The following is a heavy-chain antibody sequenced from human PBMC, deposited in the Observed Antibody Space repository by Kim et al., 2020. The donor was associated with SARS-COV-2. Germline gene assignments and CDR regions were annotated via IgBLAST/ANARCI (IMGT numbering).Heavy chain of an antibody. CDR3: ARNARRYFGSVDSFNV. V-gene: IGHV4-31*03. J-gene: IGHJ3*01. CDR1: GDSITSVGYY. Sequence: SETLSLTCTVSGDSITSVGYYWSWLRQYPGKGPEWIGYIFYSGSTSSKPSLKSRIAISRETSKNQFSLRLISVTAADTAIYYCARNARRYFGSVDSFNVWGQGTLVTVSS. CDR2: IFYSGST. D-gene: IGHD1-1*01.